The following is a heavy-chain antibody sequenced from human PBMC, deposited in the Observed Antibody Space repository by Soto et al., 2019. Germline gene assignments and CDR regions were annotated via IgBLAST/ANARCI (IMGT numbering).Heavy chain of an antibody. D-gene: IGHD3-9*01. V-gene: IGHV1-2*02. CDR2: INPNSGVT. J-gene: IGHJ3*02. Sequence: QVQLVQSGAEVKRPGASVKVSCKTSGYTFIGYYVHWVRQAPGQGLEWMGWINPNSGVTNYAQKFHGRVTVTSDTSITTAYMELKRLRSDDTAVYYCARDSHYDVLTGYSKNAFDIWGQGTMVTVSS. CDR3: ARDSHYDVLTGYSKNAFDI. CDR1: GYTFIGYY.